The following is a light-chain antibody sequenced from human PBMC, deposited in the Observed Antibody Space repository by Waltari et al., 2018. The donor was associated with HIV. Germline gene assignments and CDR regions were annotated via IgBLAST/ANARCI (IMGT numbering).Light chain of an antibody. CDR2: EVN. CDR3: CSYAGSRRV. Sequence: QSGLTQPASVSGSHGQSSTMSCTGTSRDVGSYNLVSWYQQYPGKAPKLMIYEVNKRPSGISNRFSGSKSGNTASLTISGLQAEDEADYYCCSYAGSRRVFGTGTKVTVL. CDR1: SRDVGSYNL. V-gene: IGLV2-23*02. J-gene: IGLJ1*01.